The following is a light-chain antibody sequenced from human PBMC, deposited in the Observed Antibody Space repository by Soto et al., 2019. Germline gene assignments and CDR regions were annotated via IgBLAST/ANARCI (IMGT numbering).Light chain of an antibody. J-gene: IGKJ1*01. Sequence: EIVLTQSPATLSLSPGERATLSCRASQSISSSLAWYQQKPGQAPRLLIYDASTRATGFPARFSGSGSGTDFTRTIGILEPEDFAVYYCQQRSEWPRTFGQGTKVEIK. CDR3: QQRSEWPRT. CDR2: DAS. CDR1: QSISSS. V-gene: IGKV3-11*01.